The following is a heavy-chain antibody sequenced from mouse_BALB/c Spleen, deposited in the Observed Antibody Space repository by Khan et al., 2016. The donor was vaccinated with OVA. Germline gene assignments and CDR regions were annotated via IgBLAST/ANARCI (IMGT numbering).Heavy chain of an antibody. V-gene: IGHV2-6-1*01. CDR3: ARQPYYHYYVMDY. CDR1: GFSLSSYG. J-gene: IGHJ4*01. D-gene: IGHD2-10*01. Sequence: VQLQESGPGLVAPSQSLSITCTISGFSLSSYGIHWVRQPPGQGLEWLVVIWSDGSTTYNSTLKSRLSITKDNSKSQVFLKMNSLQTDDTAIFYCARQPYYHYYVMDYWGQGTPITVSS. CDR2: IWSDGST.